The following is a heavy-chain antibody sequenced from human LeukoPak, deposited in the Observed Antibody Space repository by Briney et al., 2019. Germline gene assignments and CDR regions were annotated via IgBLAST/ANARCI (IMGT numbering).Heavy chain of an antibody. J-gene: IGHJ4*02. D-gene: IGHD3-9*01. CDR2: INHSGST. V-gene: IGHV4-34*01. CDR1: GGSFSGYY. Sequence: KPSETLSLTCAVYGGSFSGYYWSWIRQPPGKGLEWMGEINHSGSTNYNPSLKSRVTISVDTSKNQFSLKLSSVTAADTAVYYCARSKDILTGYCFDYWGQGTLVTVSS. CDR3: ARSKDILTGYCFDY.